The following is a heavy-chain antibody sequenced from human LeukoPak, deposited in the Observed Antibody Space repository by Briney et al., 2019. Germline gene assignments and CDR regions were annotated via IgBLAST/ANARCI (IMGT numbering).Heavy chain of an antibody. V-gene: IGHV3-66*02. J-gene: IGHJ4*02. CDR3: AREVFRGYSSSWRSDDIDY. CDR1: GFTFSDYY. CDR2: IYSGGST. Sequence: PGGSLRLSCAASGFTFSDYYMSWIRQAPGKGLEWGSVIYSGGSTYYADSVKGRFTISRDNSKNTLYLQMNSLRAEDTAVYYCAREVFRGYSSSWRSDDIDYWGKGPLVTVSS. D-gene: IGHD6-13*01.